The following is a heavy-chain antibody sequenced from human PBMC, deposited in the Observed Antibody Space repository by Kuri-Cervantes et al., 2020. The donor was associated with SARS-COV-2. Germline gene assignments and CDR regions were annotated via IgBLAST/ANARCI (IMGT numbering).Heavy chain of an antibody. CDR3: ARDEGVGSDFWSGYPLV. V-gene: IGHV4-34*01. CDR1: GGSFSGYY. Sequence: QTLSLTCAVYGGSFSGYYWSWIRQPPGKGLEWIMEINHSGSTNYNPSLKSRVTISVDTSKNQFSLKLSSVTAADTAVYYCARDEGVGSDFWSGYPLVWGQGTLVTVSS. CDR2: INHSGST. J-gene: IGHJ4*02. D-gene: IGHD3-3*01.